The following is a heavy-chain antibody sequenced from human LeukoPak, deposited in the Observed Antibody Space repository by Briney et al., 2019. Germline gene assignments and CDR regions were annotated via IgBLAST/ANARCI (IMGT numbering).Heavy chain of an antibody. V-gene: IGHV3-48*04. CDR3: AREPQTAGYYYGMDV. Sequence: PGGSLRLSCAASGFTFSSYSMNWVRQAPGKGLEWVSYISSSSSTIYYADSVKGRFTISRDNAKNSLYLQMNSLRAEDTAVYYCAREPQTAGYYYGMDVWGQGTTVTVSS. CDR1: GFTFSSYS. CDR2: ISSSSSTI. J-gene: IGHJ6*02. D-gene: IGHD1-14*01.